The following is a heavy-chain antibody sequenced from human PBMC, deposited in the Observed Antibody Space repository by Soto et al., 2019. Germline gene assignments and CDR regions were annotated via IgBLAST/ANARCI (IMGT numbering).Heavy chain of an antibody. D-gene: IGHD2-2*03. CDR2: IYYSGST. CDR3: ASYHGYCSSTSCSNFDY. Sequence: PSETLSLTCTVSGGSISSSSYYWGWIRQPPRKGLEWIGSIYYSGSTYYNPSLKSRVTISVDTSKNQFSLTLSSVTAADTAVYYCASYHGYCSSTSCSNFDYWGQGTLVTVSS. V-gene: IGHV4-39*01. J-gene: IGHJ4*02. CDR1: GGSISSSSYY.